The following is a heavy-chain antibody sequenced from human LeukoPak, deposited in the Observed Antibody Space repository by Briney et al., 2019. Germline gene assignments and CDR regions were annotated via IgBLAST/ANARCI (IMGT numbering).Heavy chain of an antibody. CDR2: INAGNGNT. CDR3: ARDLIGIQLWSAPHEDFDY. V-gene: IGHV1-3*01. D-gene: IGHD5-18*01. CDR1: GYTFTSYA. Sequence: ASVKVSCKASGYTFTSYAMHWVRQAPGQRLEWMGWINAGNGNTKYSQKFQGRVTITRDTSASTAYMELSSLRSEDTAVYYCARDLIGIQLWSAPHEDFDYWGQGTLVTVSS. J-gene: IGHJ4*02.